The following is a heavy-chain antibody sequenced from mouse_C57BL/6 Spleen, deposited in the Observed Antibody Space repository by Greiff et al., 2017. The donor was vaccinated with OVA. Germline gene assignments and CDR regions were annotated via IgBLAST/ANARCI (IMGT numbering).Heavy chain of an antibody. D-gene: IGHD1-1*02. V-gene: IGHV1-82*01. J-gene: IGHJ2*01. CDR2: LYPGDGDT. CDR1: GYAFSSSW. Sequence: VQLQQSGPELVKPGASVKISCTASGYAFSSSWMNWVKQRPGKGLGWIGRLYPGDGDTNYNGQFPGKATLTADKSSSTAYMQLSSLTSEDYAVSYCAGCGGKYYFDYWGQGTTLTVSS. CDR3: AGCGGKYYFDY.